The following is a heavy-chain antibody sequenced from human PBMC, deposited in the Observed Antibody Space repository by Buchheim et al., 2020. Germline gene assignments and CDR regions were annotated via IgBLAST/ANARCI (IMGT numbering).Heavy chain of an antibody. D-gene: IGHD3-10*01. CDR2: ISYDGSNK. Sequence: QVQLVESGGGVVQPGRSVRLSCAASGFTFSSYGMHWVRQAPGKGLEWVAVISYDGSNKYYADSVKGRFTISRDNSKNTLYLQMNSLRAEDTAVYYCAKDRSGSYYRDYYYYGMDVWGQGTT. J-gene: IGHJ6*02. V-gene: IGHV3-30*18. CDR3: AKDRSGSYYRDYYYYGMDV. CDR1: GFTFSSYG.